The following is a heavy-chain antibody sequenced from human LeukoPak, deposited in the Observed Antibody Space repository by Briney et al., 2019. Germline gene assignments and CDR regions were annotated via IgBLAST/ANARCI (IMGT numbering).Heavy chain of an antibody. V-gene: IGHV4-34*01. D-gene: IGHD4-17*01. CDR1: GGSFSGYY. Sequence: SETLSLTCAVYGGSFSGYYWSWIRQPPGKGLEWIGYIYHSGSTYYNPSLKSRVTISVDRSKNQFSLKLSSVTAADTAVYYCAREWGDDYGDYYPSNWFDPWGQGTLVTVSS. CDR2: IYHSGST. CDR3: AREWGDDYGDYYPSNWFDP. J-gene: IGHJ5*02.